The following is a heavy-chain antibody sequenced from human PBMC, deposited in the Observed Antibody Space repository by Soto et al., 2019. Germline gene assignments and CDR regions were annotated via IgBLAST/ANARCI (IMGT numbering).Heavy chain of an antibody. Sequence: AETLSLTCAVSGGSISRSNWWSVVRQPPGKGLEWIGEIYHSGSTNYNPSLKSRVTISVDKSKNQFSLKLSSVTAADTAVYYCARVGSGSSNWFDPWGQGTLVTVSS. J-gene: IGHJ5*02. CDR3: ARVGSGSSNWFDP. V-gene: IGHV4-4*02. CDR1: GGSISRSNW. CDR2: IYHSGST. D-gene: IGHD3-10*01.